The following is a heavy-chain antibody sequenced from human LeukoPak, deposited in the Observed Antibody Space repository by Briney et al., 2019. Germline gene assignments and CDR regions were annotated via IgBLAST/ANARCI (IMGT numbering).Heavy chain of an antibody. CDR2: ISTSGNDI. J-gene: IGHJ4*02. CDR1: GFIFSNYE. CDR3: ARGAQWVLDY. Sequence: GGSLRLSCAASGFIFSNYEINWVRQAPGEALEWVSYISTSGNDIYYADSVKGRFTISRDNAKNSLYLQLNSLRADDTAVYYCARGAQWVLDYWGQGTLVTVSS. V-gene: IGHV3-48*03. D-gene: IGHD1-26*01.